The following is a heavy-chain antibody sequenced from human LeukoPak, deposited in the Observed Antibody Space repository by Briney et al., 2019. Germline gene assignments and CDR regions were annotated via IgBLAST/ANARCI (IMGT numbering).Heavy chain of an antibody. Sequence: GGALRLSCAASGFTFINYSMNWVRQAPGKGLEGVLYISTRSGTIYYTDAVKGRFTVSRDNAKNSLYLQMNSLRDEDTAVYYCARDRGGSEFFDYWGQGILVTVSS. J-gene: IGHJ4*02. CDR2: ISTRSGTI. CDR1: GFTFINYS. D-gene: IGHD5-12*01. CDR3: ARDRGGSEFFDY. V-gene: IGHV3-48*02.